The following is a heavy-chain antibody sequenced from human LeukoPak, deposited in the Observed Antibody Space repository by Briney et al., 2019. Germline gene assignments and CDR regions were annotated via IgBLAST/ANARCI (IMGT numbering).Heavy chain of an antibody. V-gene: IGHV1-18*01. CDR1: GYTLTSYG. CDR3: ARDGAPTYYYDSSGYYFTGD. CDR2: ISAYNGNT. J-gene: IGHJ4*02. Sequence: ASVKVSCNASGYTLTSYGISWGLQAPGQGGGGMGWISAYNGNTNYAQKLQGRVTITTDTSTSTAHMELRSLRSDDTPVYYCARDGAPTYYYDSSGYYFTGDWGQGTLVTVFS. D-gene: IGHD3-22*01.